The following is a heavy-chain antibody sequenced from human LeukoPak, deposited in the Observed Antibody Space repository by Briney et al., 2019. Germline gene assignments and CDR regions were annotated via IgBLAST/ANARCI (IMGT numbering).Heavy chain of an antibody. CDR2: ISYDGSNK. V-gene: IGHV3-30*04. CDR1: GFTFSSYA. CDR3: ASLKYYYDSRGFDY. D-gene: IGHD3-22*01. J-gene: IGHJ4*02. Sequence: PGRSLRLSCAASGFTFSSYAMHWVRQAPGKGLEWVAVISYDGSNKYYADSVKGRFTISRDNSKNTLYLQMNSLRAEDTAVYYCASLKYYYDSRGFDYWGQGTLVTVSS.